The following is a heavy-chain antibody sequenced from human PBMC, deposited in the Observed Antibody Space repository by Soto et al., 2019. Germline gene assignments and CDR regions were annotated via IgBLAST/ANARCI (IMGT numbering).Heavy chain of an antibody. Sequence: QVHLVESGGGVVQPGRSLRLSCAASGVMFSSYGIHWVRQVPAKGLEWVAFMSYDGNNKDYAESVKGRFTISRDNSKNSVYLQMNSLRGEDTAVYSCAKDGPYFYYGMDVWGQGTTVIVSS. D-gene: IGHD2-21*01. CDR2: MSYDGNNK. CDR1: GVMFSSYG. CDR3: AKDGPYFYYGMDV. J-gene: IGHJ6*02. V-gene: IGHV3-30*18.